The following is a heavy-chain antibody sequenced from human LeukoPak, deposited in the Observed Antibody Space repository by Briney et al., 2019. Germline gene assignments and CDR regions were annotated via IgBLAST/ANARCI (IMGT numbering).Heavy chain of an antibody. CDR1: GFTFTSYS. CDR3: ARDEAYASDY. V-gene: IGHV3-21*01. D-gene: IGHD4-17*01. Sequence: GGSLRLSCAASGFTFTSYSMNWVRQAPGKGLEWVSTISGGGGSTYYADSVKGRFTISRDNAKNSLYLQMNSLRAEDTAVYYCARDEAYASDYWGQGTLVTVSS. CDR2: ISGGGGST. J-gene: IGHJ4*02.